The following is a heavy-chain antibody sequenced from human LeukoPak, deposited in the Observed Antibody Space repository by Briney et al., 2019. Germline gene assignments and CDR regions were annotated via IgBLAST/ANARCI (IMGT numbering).Heavy chain of an antibody. V-gene: IGHV4-59*01. D-gene: IGHD5-18*01. J-gene: IGHJ4*02. Sequence: SETLSLTCTVSGGSISSYYWSWIRQPPGKGLEWIGYIYYSGSTNYNPSLKRRVTISVDTSKNQFSLKLSSVTAADTAVYYCARGRYSYGYYFDYWGQGTLVTVSS. CDR2: IYYSGST. CDR1: GGSISSYY. CDR3: ARGRYSYGYYFDY.